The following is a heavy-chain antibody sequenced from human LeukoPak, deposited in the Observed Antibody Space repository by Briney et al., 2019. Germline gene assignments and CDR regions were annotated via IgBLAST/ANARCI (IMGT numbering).Heavy chain of an antibody. CDR2: ISSSGSTI. D-gene: IGHD2-8*01. Sequence: GGSLRLSCAASGFTFSDYYMSWIRQAPGKGLEWVSYISSSGSTIYYADSVKGRFTISRDNAKNSLYLQMNSLRAEDTAVYYCARARRMLYEYTYFDYWGQGTLVTVPS. V-gene: IGHV3-11*04. J-gene: IGHJ4*02. CDR3: ARARRMLYEYTYFDY. CDR1: GFTFSDYY.